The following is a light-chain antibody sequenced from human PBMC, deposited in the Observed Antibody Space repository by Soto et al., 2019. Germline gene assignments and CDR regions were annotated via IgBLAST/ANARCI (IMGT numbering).Light chain of an antibody. CDR2: KAF. Sequence: DVQMTQSPSTLSGSVGDRVTITCRAGQAISSWLAWYQQKPGEAPKLLIYKAFTLKSGVPSRCSGSQSGTECILTISDLQPNNFASYYCEQYNSYSEAFGQGSKVDIK. CDR3: EQYNSYSEA. CDR1: QAISSW. V-gene: IGKV1-5*03. J-gene: IGKJ1*01.